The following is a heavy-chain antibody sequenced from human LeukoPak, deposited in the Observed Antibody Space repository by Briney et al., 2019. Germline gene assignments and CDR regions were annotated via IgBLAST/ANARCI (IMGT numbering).Heavy chain of an antibody. CDR3: ARIIVGATGVDY. Sequence: GGSLRLSCAASGFTSSSYWMHWVRQAPGKGLMWVSRINTDGSYTDYADSVKGRFTMSRDNAKNTLYLQMSSLRVEDTAVYYCARIIVGATGVDYWGQGTLVTVSS. D-gene: IGHD1-26*01. CDR2: INTDGSYT. CDR1: GFTSSSYW. V-gene: IGHV3-74*01. J-gene: IGHJ4*02.